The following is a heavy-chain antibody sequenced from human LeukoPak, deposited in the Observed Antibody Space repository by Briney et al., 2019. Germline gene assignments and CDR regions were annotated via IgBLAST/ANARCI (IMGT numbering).Heavy chain of an antibody. CDR1: GYTFTNDY. Sequence: ASAKVSCKTSGYTFTNDYLHWVRQAPGQGLEWMGIINPGDGSTNYAQKFQGRVTMTRDRSTSTIYMELSSLRSEDTAVYYCARVGQLVFDYWGQGTLVTVSS. CDR2: INPGDGST. D-gene: IGHD6-6*01. J-gene: IGHJ4*02. CDR3: ARVGQLVFDY. V-gene: IGHV1-46*03.